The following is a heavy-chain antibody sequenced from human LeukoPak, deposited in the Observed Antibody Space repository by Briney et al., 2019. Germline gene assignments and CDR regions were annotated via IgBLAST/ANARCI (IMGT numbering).Heavy chain of an antibody. CDR3: ARDLRGDYFDY. CDR2: IHTSGST. V-gene: IGHV4-61*02. J-gene: IGHJ4*02. CDR1: GGSISSGSYY. Sequence: SETLSLTCTVSGGSISSGSYYWSWIRQPAGKGLEWIGRIHTSGSTNYNPSLKSRVTISVDTSKNQFSLKLSSVTAADTAVYYCARDLRGDYFDYWGQGTLVTVSS.